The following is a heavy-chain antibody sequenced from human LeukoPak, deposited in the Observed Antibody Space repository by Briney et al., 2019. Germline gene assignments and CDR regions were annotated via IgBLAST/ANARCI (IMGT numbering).Heavy chain of an antibody. Sequence: PSETLSLPCAVYGGSFNGYYWSWIRQPPGKGLEWIGEINHSGSTNYNPSLKSRVTISVDTSKNQFSLKLSSVTAADTAVYYCATFTVAGFGGQEGWFDPWGQGTLVTVSS. J-gene: IGHJ5*02. D-gene: IGHD6-19*01. CDR1: GGSFNGYY. CDR3: ATFTVAGFGGQEGWFDP. CDR2: INHSGST. V-gene: IGHV4-34*01.